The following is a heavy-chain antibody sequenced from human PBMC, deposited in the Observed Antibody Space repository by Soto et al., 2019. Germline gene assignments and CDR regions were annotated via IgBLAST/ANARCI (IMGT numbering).Heavy chain of an antibody. CDR3: ARDREYGIVVVVAATTGEYAFDI. V-gene: IGHV4-31*03. CDR2: LYYSGST. J-gene: IGHJ3*02. D-gene: IGHD2-15*01. Sequence: SETVYLTCTVSGGAIRRGGYYWSWIRQHPGKGLEWIGYLYYSGSTYYNPSLKSRVTISVDTSKNQFSLKLSSVTAADTAVYYCARDREYGIVVVVAATTGEYAFDIWGQGTMVT. CDR1: GGAIRRGGYY.